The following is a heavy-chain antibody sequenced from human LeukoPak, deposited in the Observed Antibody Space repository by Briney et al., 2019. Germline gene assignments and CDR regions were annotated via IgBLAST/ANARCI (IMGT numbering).Heavy chain of an antibody. CDR2: INNDGSTT. CDR1: GFTFSSYW. J-gene: IGHJ4*02. V-gene: IGHV3-74*01. Sequence: GGSLRLSCVASGFTFSSYWMHWVRQAPGKGLVWVSRINNDGSTTTYANSVKGRFTISRDNAKNTLYLQMNSLRAEDTAVYYCTRDTRGTIGTTTLDYWGQGTLVTVSS. CDR3: TRDTRGTIGTTTLDY. D-gene: IGHD1-1*01.